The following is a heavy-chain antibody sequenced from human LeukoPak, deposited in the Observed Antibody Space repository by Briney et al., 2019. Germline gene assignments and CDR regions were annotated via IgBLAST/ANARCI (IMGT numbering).Heavy chain of an antibody. D-gene: IGHD6-6*01. Sequence: ASVKVSCKVSGYTLTELSMHWVRQAPGKGLEWMGGLDPEVGETIYAQKFQGRVTMTEDTSTDTAYMELSSLRSEDAAVYYCATVNVQYYYYYYGMDVWGQGTTVTVSS. J-gene: IGHJ6*02. CDR3: ATVNVQYYYYYYGMDV. CDR1: GYTLTELS. CDR2: LDPEVGET. V-gene: IGHV1-24*01.